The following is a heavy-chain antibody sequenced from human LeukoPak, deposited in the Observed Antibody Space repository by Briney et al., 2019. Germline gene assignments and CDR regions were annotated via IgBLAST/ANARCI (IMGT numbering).Heavy chain of an antibody. CDR2: ISGSGGST. Sequence: PGGSLRLPCAASGFTFSSYAMSWVRQAPGKGLEWVSAISGSGGSTYYADSVKGRFTISRDNSKNTLYLQMNSLRAEDTAVYYCAKGSLGSGSSDYYGMDVWGQGTTVTVSS. V-gene: IGHV3-23*01. D-gene: IGHD3-10*01. CDR3: AKGSLGSGSSDYYGMDV. CDR1: GFTFSSYA. J-gene: IGHJ6*02.